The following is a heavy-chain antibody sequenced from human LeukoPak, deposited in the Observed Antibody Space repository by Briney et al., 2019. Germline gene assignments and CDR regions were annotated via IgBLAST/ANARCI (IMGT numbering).Heavy chain of an antibody. CDR1: GFTFSSYS. Sequence: GGSLRLSCAASGFTFSSYSMNWVRQAPGKGLEWVSSISSSSSYIYYADSVKGRFTISRDNAKNSLHLQMNSLRAEDTAVYYCASHYDFWSGWIDYWGQGTLVTVSS. J-gene: IGHJ4*02. D-gene: IGHD3-3*01. CDR2: ISSSSSYI. CDR3: ASHYDFWSGWIDY. V-gene: IGHV3-21*01.